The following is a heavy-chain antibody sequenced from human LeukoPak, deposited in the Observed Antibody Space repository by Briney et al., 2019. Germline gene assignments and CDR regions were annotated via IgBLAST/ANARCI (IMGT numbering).Heavy chain of an antibody. CDR3: ARQRESSGWSRGPLYFDY. CDR2: IYYSGST. Sequence: SETLSLTCTVSGGSISSSSYYWGWLRQPPGMGLEWIASIYYSGSTYYNPSLKSRVTISVDTSKNQVSLKLSSVTAADTAVYYCARQRESSGWSRGPLYFDYWGQGTLVTVSS. CDR1: GGSISSSSYY. D-gene: IGHD6-19*01. V-gene: IGHV4-39*01. J-gene: IGHJ4*02.